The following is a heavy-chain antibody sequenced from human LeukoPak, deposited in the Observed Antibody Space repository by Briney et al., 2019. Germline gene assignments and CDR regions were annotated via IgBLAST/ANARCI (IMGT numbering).Heavy chain of an antibody. CDR2: INPNSGGT. V-gene: IGHV1-2*02. D-gene: IGHD6-13*01. Sequence: ASVKVSCKASGYTFTGYYMHWVRQAPGQGLEWMGWINPNSGGTNYAQKFRGRVTMTRETSISTAYMEVSRLRSDDTAVYYCARVRIAAADSRGNWFDPWGQGTLVTVSS. J-gene: IGHJ5*02. CDR1: GYTFTGYY. CDR3: ARVRIAAADSRGNWFDP.